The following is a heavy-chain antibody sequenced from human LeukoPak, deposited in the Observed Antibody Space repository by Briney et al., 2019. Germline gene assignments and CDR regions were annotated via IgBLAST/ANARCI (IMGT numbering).Heavy chain of an antibody. CDR3: ARDINPYYYDSSGYYSGRWFDP. Sequence: PSETLSLTCTVSGGSISSYYWSWIRQPAGKGLEWIGRIYTSGSTNYNPSLKSRVTMSVDTSKNQFSLKLSSVTAAEPAVYYCARDINPYYYDSSGYYSGRWFDPWGQGTLVTVSS. D-gene: IGHD3-22*01. CDR2: IYTSGST. J-gene: IGHJ5*02. CDR1: GGSISSYY. V-gene: IGHV4-4*07.